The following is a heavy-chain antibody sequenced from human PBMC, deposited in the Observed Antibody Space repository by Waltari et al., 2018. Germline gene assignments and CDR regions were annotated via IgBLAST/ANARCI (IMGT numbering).Heavy chain of an antibody. Sequence: QVQLQESGPGLVKPSQTLSLTCTVSGGSISSGSYYWRWIRQPAGKGLEWIGRIYTSGSTNYNPSLKSRVTISVDTSKNQFSLKLSSVTAADTAVYYCARGAIFGNYFDYWGQGTLVTVSS. CDR1: GGSISSGSYY. D-gene: IGHD3-3*01. V-gene: IGHV4-61*02. J-gene: IGHJ4*02. CDR2: IYTSGST. CDR3: ARGAIFGNYFDY.